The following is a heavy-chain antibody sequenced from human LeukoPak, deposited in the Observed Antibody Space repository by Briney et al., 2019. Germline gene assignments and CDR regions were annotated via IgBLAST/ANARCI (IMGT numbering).Heavy chain of an antibody. J-gene: IGHJ6*03. V-gene: IGHV3-53*01. CDR2: IYSGGRT. D-gene: IGHD3-10*01. CDR3: ARVLSGRGSLYSYYYYMDV. Sequence: PGGSLRLSCAASGFTVSSNYMIWVRQAPGKGLEWVSVIYSGGRTYYVDSVKGRFTISRDISKNTLYLQMNSLRAEGTAVYYCARVLSGRGSLYSYYYYMDVWGKGTTVTISS. CDR1: GFTVSSNY.